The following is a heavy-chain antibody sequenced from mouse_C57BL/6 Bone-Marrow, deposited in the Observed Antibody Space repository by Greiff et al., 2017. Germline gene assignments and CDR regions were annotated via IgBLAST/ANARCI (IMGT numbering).Heavy chain of an antibody. CDR3: TVEYDYDVGFSY. CDR2: IRLKSDNYAT. V-gene: IGHV6-3*01. D-gene: IGHD2-4*01. J-gene: IGHJ3*01. Sequence: EVQRVESGGGLLQPGGSMKLSCVASGFTFSNYWMNWVRQSPEKGLEWVAQIRLKSDNYATPYAESVKGRFTISRDDSKSSVYLQMNNLRAEDTGNYYCTVEYDYDVGFSYWGQGTLVTVSA. CDR1: GFTFSNYW.